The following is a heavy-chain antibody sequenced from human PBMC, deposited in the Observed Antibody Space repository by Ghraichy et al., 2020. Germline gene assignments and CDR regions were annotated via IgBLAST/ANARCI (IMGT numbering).Heavy chain of an antibody. CDR2: ISSSSSTI. CDR1: GFTFSSYS. J-gene: IGHJ6*02. CDR3: ARFPQNYYDSSGYSHPDYYYGMDV. V-gene: IGHV3-48*02. D-gene: IGHD3-22*01. Sequence: GSLNITCAASGFTFSSYSMNWVRQAPGKGLEWVSYISSSSSTIYYADSVKGRFTISRDNAKNSLYLQMNSLRDEDTAVYYCARFPQNYYDSSGYSHPDYYYGMDVWGQGTTVTVSS.